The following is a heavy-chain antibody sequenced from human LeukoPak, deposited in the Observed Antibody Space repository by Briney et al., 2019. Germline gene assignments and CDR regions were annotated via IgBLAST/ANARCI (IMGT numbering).Heavy chain of an antibody. V-gene: IGHV3-48*03. CDR2: ISSSGSTK. D-gene: IGHD6-19*01. CDR1: GFTSGFTFSDYE. J-gene: IGHJ4*02. CDR3: TTITVAAAFDY. Sequence: PGGSLRLSCAVSGFTSGFTFSDYEMNWVRQAPGKGLEWVSYISSSGSTKYYADSVKGRFTISRDNAKNSLYLQMNSLRAEDTAVYYCTTITVAAAFDYWGQGTLVTVPS.